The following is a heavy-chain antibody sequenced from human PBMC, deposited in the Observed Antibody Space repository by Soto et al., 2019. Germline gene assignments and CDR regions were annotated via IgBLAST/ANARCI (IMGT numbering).Heavy chain of an antibody. D-gene: IGHD6-19*01. Sequence: GESLKISCKGSGYSFTNYWIGWVRQMPGKGLEWMGTIYPGDSDTRYSPSFQGQVTISAGKSLSTAYLQWSSLKASDTAMYYCARSRRGAYSSGWYSPSGYYNYGIDVWGQGTKVTVSS. CDR1: GYSFTNYW. V-gene: IGHV5-51*01. CDR2: IYPGDSDT. CDR3: ARSRRGAYSSGWYSPSGYYNYGIDV. J-gene: IGHJ6*02.